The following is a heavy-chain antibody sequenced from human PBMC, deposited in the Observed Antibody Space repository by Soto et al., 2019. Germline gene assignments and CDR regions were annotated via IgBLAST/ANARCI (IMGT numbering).Heavy chain of an antibody. Sequence: GGSLRLSCAASGFTFSSHWMHWVRQAPGKGLEWVSAISGSGGSTYYADSVKGRFTISRDNSKNTLYLQMNSLRAEDTAVYYCAKDPRRGYYYYYGMDVWGQGTTVTVSS. CDR3: AKDPRRGYYYYYGMDV. CDR2: ISGSGGST. D-gene: IGHD1-26*01. V-gene: IGHV3-23*01. CDR1: GFTFSSHW. J-gene: IGHJ6*02.